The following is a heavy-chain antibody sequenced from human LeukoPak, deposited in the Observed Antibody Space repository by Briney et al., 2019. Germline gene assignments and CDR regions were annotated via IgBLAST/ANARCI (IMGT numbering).Heavy chain of an antibody. CDR1: GFTFSSYS. D-gene: IGHD5-24*01. V-gene: IGHV3-21*01. J-gene: IGHJ4*02. CDR2: INSSSSYI. Sequence: GGSLRLSCAASGFTFSSYSMNWVRQAPGKGLEWVSSINSSSSYIYSAESVKGRFTISRDNAKNTLDLQMNSLRAEDTAVYYCTRDVWGDRDGFFANWGQGTLVTVSS. CDR3: TRDVWGDRDGFFAN.